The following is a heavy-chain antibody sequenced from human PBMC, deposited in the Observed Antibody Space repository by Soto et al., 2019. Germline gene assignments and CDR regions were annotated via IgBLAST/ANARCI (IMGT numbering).Heavy chain of an antibody. CDR3: ARADYGSGSYLDY. Sequence: QVQLVESGGGVVQPGRSLRLSCAASGFTFSSYGMHWVRQAPGKGLEWVAGIWYDGSNKYYADSVKGRLTISRDNSKNTLYLQMNSLRAEDTAVYYCARADYGSGSYLDYWGQGTLVTVSS. CDR2: IWYDGSNK. J-gene: IGHJ4*02. D-gene: IGHD3-10*01. CDR1: GFTFSSYG. V-gene: IGHV3-33*01.